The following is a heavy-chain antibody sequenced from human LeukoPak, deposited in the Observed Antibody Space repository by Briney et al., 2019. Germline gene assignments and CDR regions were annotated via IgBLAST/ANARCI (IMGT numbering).Heavy chain of an antibody. D-gene: IGHD2-2*01. CDR2: ISSSSSYI. Sequence: GGSLRLSCAASGFTFSSYSMNWVRQAPGKGLEWVSSISSSSSYIYYADSVKGRFTISRDNAKNSLYLQMNSLRAEDTALYYCARSMLWDIVVVPAAPGDYWGQGTLVTVSS. CDR3: ARSMLWDIVVVPAAPGDY. V-gene: IGHV3-21*04. CDR1: GFTFSSYS. J-gene: IGHJ4*02.